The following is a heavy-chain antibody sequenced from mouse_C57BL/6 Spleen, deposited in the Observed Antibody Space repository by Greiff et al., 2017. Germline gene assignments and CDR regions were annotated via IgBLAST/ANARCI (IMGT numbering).Heavy chain of an antibody. J-gene: IGHJ2*01. D-gene: IGHD4-1*02. Sequence: EVQGVESGGGLVKPGGSLKLSCAASGFTFSSYTMSWVRQTPEKRLEWVATISGGGGNTYYPDSVKGRFPISRDNAKNTLYLQMSSLRSEDTALYYCARSTGYYCDYWGQGTTLTVSS. V-gene: IGHV5-9*01. CDR2: ISGGGGNT. CDR3: ARSTGYYCDY. CDR1: GFTFSSYT.